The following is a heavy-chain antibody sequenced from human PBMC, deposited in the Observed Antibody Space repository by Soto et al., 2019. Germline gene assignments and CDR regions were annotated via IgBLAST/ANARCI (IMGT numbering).Heavy chain of an antibody. Sequence: ASVKVSCKASGYTFTGYYMHWVRQAPGQGLEWMGWINPNSGGTNYAQKFQGWVTMTRYTSISTAYMELSRLRSDDTAVYYCAREDKAYYDFWSGYYPPCFDYWGQGTLATVSS. J-gene: IGHJ4*02. CDR3: AREDKAYYDFWSGYYPPCFDY. CDR2: INPNSGGT. D-gene: IGHD3-3*01. CDR1: GYTFTGYY. V-gene: IGHV1-2*04.